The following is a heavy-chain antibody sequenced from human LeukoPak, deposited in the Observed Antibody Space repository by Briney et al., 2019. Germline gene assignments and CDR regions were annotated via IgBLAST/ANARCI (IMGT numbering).Heavy chain of an antibody. J-gene: IGHJ4*02. D-gene: IGHD3-10*01. CDR2: IIPILGIA. V-gene: IGHV1-69*04. CDR1: GGTLSSYA. CDR3: AREGTRSYGSGSPQFAY. Sequence: ASVKVSCKASGGTLSSYAISWVRQAPGQGLEWMGRIIPILGIANYAQKFQGRVTITADKSTSTAYMELSSLRSEDTAVYYCAREGTRSYGSGSPQFAYWGQGTLVTVSS.